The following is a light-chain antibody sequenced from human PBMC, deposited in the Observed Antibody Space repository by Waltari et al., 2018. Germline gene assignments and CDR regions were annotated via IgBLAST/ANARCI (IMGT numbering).Light chain of an antibody. CDR3: QQRSNWPWT. Sequence: EIVLTQSPATLSLSPGERATLSCRASQSVSSYLAWYQQKPGKAPRLLIYDASKRATGIPVRFSGSGSRTDFTLTITSLEPEDFAVYYCQQRSNWPWTFGQGTRVEIK. CDR2: DAS. V-gene: IGKV3-11*01. CDR1: QSVSSY. J-gene: IGKJ1*01.